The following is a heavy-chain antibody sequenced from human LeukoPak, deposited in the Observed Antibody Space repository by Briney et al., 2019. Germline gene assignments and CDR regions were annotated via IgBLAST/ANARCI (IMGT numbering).Heavy chain of an antibody. CDR2: IYNSGTT. Sequence: SETLSLTCTVSGASISTSYWTWVRQPPGKTLEWIGYIYNSGTTNSNPSLKSRVTISVDTSKNQFSLNLISVTAADTAVYYCARLGGTTPGTDYWGQGTLVTVSS. J-gene: IGHJ4*02. CDR1: GASISTSY. CDR3: ARLGGTTPGTDY. D-gene: IGHD3-16*01. V-gene: IGHV4-59*08.